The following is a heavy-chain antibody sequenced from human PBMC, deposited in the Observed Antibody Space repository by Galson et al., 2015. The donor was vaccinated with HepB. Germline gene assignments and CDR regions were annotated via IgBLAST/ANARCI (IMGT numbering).Heavy chain of an antibody. D-gene: IGHD4-23*01. CDR2: IYYSGST. V-gene: IGHV4-61*10. J-gene: IGHJ3*02. Sequence: SETLSLTCTVSGGSISSGSYYWSWIRQPAGKGLEWIGYIYYSGSTNYNPSLKSRVTISVDTSKNQFSLKLSSVTAADTAVYYCARENYGGNPDAFDIWGQGTMVTVSS. CDR1: GGSISSGSYY. CDR3: ARENYGGNPDAFDI.